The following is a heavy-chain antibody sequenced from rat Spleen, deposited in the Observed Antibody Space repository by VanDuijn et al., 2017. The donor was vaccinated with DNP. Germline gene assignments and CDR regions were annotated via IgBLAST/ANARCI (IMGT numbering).Heavy chain of an antibody. J-gene: IGHJ2*01. CDR3: AELGEGY. D-gene: IGHD5-1*01. V-gene: IGHV2-77*01. CDR1: GFIFSNYW. Sequence: VQLVESGGGPVQPGRSLKLSCVASGFIFSNYWMTWIRQAPGKGLEWVGIIWGDGNTNYNSALKSRLSISRDTSKSQVFLTMNSLQIDDTAVYYCAELGEGYWGQGVMVTVSS. CDR2: IWGDGNT.